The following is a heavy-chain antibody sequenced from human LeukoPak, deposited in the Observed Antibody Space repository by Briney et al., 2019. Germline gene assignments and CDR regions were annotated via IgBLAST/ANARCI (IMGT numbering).Heavy chain of an antibody. CDR2: IGKQSNNDAT. CDR3: TADYNFWTGLNY. D-gene: IGHD3-3*01. Sequence: QPGGSLRLSCAASGFTFSGSCIHWVRQASGKGLEWLGRIGKQSNNDATAYAESVRGRFTISRDDSKNTAYLQMNSLKTEDTAVYYCTADYNFWTGLNYWGQGTLLTVSS. J-gene: IGHJ4*02. CDR1: GFTFSGSC. V-gene: IGHV3-73*01.